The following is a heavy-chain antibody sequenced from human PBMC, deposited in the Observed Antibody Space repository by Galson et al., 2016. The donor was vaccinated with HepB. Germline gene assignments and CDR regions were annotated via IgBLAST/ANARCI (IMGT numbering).Heavy chain of an antibody. D-gene: IGHD3-10*01. Sequence: SVKVSCKASGGTLSSHGISWVRQAPGQGLEWMGGIIPIFATTNYAQKFQGRVTITADDSTSTAYMDLSSLRFEDTAVYYCARVVRANYYYGMDVWGQGTTVTVSS. CDR3: ARVVRANYYYGMDV. J-gene: IGHJ6*02. CDR1: GGTLSSHG. CDR2: IIPIFATT. V-gene: IGHV1-69*13.